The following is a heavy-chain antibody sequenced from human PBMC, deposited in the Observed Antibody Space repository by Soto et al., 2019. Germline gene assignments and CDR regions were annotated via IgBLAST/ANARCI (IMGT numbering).Heavy chain of an antibody. D-gene: IGHD6-19*01. J-gene: IGHJ4*02. CDR1: GFTFSSYG. CDR3: ARDLLLAGSGWYLGSENQNFDY. CDR2: IWYDGSNK. Sequence: GGSLRLSCAASGFTFSSYGMHWDRQAPGKGLEWVAVIWYDGSNKYYADSVKGRFTISRDNSKNTLYLQMNSLRAEDTAVYYCARDLLLAGSGWYLGSENQNFDYWGQGTLVTVSS. V-gene: IGHV3-33*01.